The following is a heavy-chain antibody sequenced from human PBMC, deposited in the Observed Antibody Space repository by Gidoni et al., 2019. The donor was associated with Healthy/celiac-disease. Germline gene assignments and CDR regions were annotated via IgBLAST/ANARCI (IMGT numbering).Heavy chain of an antibody. CDR2: INHSGST. CDR3: ARGRNFDL. V-gene: IGHV4-34*01. J-gene: IGHJ2*01. CDR1: GGSFSGYY. Sequence: QVQLQQWGAGLLKPSETLSLTCAVYGGSFSGYYWSWIRQPPGKGLEWIGEINHSGSTNYNPSLKSRVTISVDTSKNQFSLKLSSVTAADTAVYYCARGRNFDLWGRGTLVTVSS.